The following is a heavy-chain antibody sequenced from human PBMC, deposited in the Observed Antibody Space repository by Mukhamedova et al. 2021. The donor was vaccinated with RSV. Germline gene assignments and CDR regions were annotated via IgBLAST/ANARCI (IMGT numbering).Heavy chain of an antibody. CDR2: IYYSGST. V-gene: IGHV4-31*02. D-gene: IGHD6-19*01. CDR3: ARDRGSGWYGYFQH. J-gene: IGHJ1*01. Sequence: SWIRQHPGKGLEWIGYIYYSGSTYYNPSLKSRVTISVDTSKNQFSLKLSSVTAADTAVYYCARDRGSGWYGYFQHWGPGTLVTV.